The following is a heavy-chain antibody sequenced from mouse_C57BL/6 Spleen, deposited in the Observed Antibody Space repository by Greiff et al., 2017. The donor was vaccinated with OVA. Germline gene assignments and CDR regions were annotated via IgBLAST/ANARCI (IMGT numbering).Heavy chain of an antibody. CDR3: ARWGYGYRSDY. D-gene: IGHD1-2*01. V-gene: IGHV1-22*01. Sequence: EVKLMESGPELVKPGASVKMSCKASGYTFTDYNMHWVKQSHGKSLEWIGYINPNNGGTSYNQKFKGKATLTVNKSSSTAYMELRSLTSEDSAVYYCARWGYGYRSDYWGKGTTLTVSS. CDR1: GYTFTDYN. CDR2: INPNNGGT. J-gene: IGHJ2*01.